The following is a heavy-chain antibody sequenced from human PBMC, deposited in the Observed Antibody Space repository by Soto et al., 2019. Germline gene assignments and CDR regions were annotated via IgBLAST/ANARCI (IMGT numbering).Heavy chain of an antibody. Sequence: QLQLQESGPGLVKPSETLSLTCTVSGGSISSSSYYWGWIRQPPGKGLEWIGSIYYSGSTYWNPSLKSRVTISVDTSKNQFSLKLSSVTAADTAVYYCASTYKRIQLWLVDDRFDYWGQGTLVTVSS. D-gene: IGHD5-18*01. CDR2: IYYSGST. CDR1: GGSISSSSYY. CDR3: ASTYKRIQLWLVDDRFDY. J-gene: IGHJ4*02. V-gene: IGHV4-39*01.